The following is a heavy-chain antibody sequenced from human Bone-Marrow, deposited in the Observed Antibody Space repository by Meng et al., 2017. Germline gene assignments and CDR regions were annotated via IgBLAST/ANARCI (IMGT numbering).Heavy chain of an antibody. V-gene: IGHV4-30-4*01. CDR3: ARDLPYASGAGGFDP. D-gene: IGHD3-10*01. J-gene: IGHJ5*02. CDR1: GGAISSNDYY. Sequence: QVQLQESGAGLVKPSQTLSLTCTVSGGAISSNDYYWSWFRQSPGKGLEWIGYIYYSGSTYYNPSLKSRVTISVDRSKNQFSLKLTSVTAADTAVYYCARDLPYASGAGGFDPWGQGTLVTVSS. CDR2: IYYSGST.